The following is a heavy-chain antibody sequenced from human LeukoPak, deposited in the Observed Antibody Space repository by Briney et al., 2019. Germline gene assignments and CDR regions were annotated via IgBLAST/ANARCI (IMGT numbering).Heavy chain of an antibody. CDR2: IYYSGST. D-gene: IGHD3-10*02. V-gene: IGHV4-61*01. J-gene: IGHJ4*02. CDR3: ARHGVFGELIPFDY. CDR1: GGSVSSGSYY. Sequence: SETLSLTCTVSGGSVSSGSYYWSWIRQSPGKGLEWIGYIYYSGSTNHNPSLRSRVAISVDTSKNQFSLKLNSVTTADTAVYYCARHGVFGELIPFDYWGQGTLVTVSS.